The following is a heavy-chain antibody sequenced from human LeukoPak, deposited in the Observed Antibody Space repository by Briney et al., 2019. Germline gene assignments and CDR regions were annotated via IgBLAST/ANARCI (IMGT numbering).Heavy chain of an antibody. CDR1: GFTFSSYW. CDR3: ARGGGLDV. CDR2: INXXXXXX. D-gene: IGHD3-16*01. J-gene: IGHJ6*02. V-gene: IGHV3-7*03. Sequence: GGSLRLSCAASGFTFSSYWMNWARQAPGKGLEWVASINXXXXXXXXXXSVKGRXTISXDNAKNSLYLQMSNLRAEDTAVYFCARGGGLDVWGQGATVTVSS.